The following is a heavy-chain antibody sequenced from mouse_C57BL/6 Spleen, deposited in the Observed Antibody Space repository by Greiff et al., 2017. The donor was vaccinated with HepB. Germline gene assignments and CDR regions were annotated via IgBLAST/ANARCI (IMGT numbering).Heavy chain of an antibody. CDR3: ARGGLLYWSFDV. J-gene: IGHJ1*03. CDR2: ISYDGSN. Sequence: PGFVNLPKSLSLPSPVLASPLPSGIYGTWIRQFPENKLEWMGYISYDGSNNYNQSLKNRISITRDTSKNQFFLKLNSVTTEDTATYYCARGGLLYWSFDVWGTGTTVTVSS. D-gene: IGHD2-3*01. V-gene: IGHV3-6*01. CDR1: ASPLPSGIY.